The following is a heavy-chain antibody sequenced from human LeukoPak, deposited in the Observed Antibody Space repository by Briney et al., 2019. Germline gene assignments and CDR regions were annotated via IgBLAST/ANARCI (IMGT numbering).Heavy chain of an antibody. Sequence: GGSLRLSCAASGFTFSYYAMCWLRQAPGKGLEWVSYISSSGNIIYYADSVKGRFTISRDNAKNSLYLQMNSLRAEDTAVYYCARRRYNWNAIDYWGQGTLVTVSS. CDR3: ARRRYNWNAIDY. CDR1: GFTFSYYA. CDR2: ISSSGNII. V-gene: IGHV3-11*01. J-gene: IGHJ4*02. D-gene: IGHD1-20*01.